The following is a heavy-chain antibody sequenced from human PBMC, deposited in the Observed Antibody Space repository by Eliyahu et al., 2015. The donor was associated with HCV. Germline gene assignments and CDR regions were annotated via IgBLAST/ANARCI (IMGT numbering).Heavy chain of an antibody. CDR2: VSYDGSIK. D-gene: IGHD1-26*01. CDR1: GFRFINFG. Sequence: QVQLVESGGGVVQPGRSLXLSCAASGFRFINFGMHWVRQAPGEGLEWVAVVSYDGSIKYYADSVKGRFSIPRDNSKSTLYLQMNSLRADDTAVYYCAKNVGSTPPFDNWGQGTLVTVSS. V-gene: IGHV3-30*18. CDR3: AKNVGSTPPFDN. J-gene: IGHJ4*02.